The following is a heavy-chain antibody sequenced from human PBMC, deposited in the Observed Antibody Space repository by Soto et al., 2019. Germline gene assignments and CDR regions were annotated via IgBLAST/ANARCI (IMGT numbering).Heavy chain of an antibody. CDR3: AREGAHYTPLDN. J-gene: IGHJ4*02. CDR1: GYTFTDYA. D-gene: IGHD2-15*01. CDR2: INVGNGNT. Sequence: ASVKVSCKASGYTFTDYAIHWVRQAPGQGLEWMGWINVGNGNTGYSRKFQGRVTNARDMSASTAYIEVTSLTSEDTAIYYCAREGAHYTPLDNWGQGTLVTVSS. V-gene: IGHV1-3*01.